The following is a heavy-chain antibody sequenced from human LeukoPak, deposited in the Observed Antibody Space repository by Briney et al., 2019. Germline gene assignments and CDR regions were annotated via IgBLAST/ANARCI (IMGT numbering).Heavy chain of an antibody. Sequence: GASVKVSYKASGGTFTSYAISWVRQAPGQGLEWMGWINPKNAATNYAQKFQGRVTMTRDTSTGTVYMEVNALRSDDTAVYYCARTLYIASAPGGFDYWGQGTLVTVSS. J-gene: IGHJ4*02. CDR3: ARTLYIASAPGGFDY. D-gene: IGHD3-16*01. CDR2: INPKNAAT. CDR1: GGTFTSYA. V-gene: IGHV1-2*02.